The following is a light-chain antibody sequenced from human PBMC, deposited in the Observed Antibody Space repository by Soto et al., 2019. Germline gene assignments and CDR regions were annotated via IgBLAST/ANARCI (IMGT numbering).Light chain of an antibody. CDR2: DVS. V-gene: IGLV2-14*01. J-gene: IGLJ1*01. CDR3: SSYTSSSTLV. CDR1: SSDVGGYNY. Sequence: QCVLTLPASVSGSPGQSITISCTGTSSDVGGYNYVSWYQQHPGKAPKLMIYDVSNRPSGVSNRFSGSKSGNTASLTISGLQAEDEADYYCSSYTSSSTLVFGTGTKVT.